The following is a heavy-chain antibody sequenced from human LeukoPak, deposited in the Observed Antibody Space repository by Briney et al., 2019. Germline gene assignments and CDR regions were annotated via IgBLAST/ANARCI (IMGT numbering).Heavy chain of an antibody. J-gene: IGHJ6*03. CDR1: GYTFTSYY. V-gene: IGHV1-46*01. D-gene: IGHD1-14*01. CDR2: INPSGGST. Sequence: GASVKVSCKASGYTFTSYYMHWVRQAPGQGLEWMGIINPSGGSTSYAQRFQGRVTMTRDTSTSTVYMELSSLRSEDTAVYYCARSSGRSPNRDYMDVWGKGTTVTISS. CDR3: ARSSGRSPNRDYMDV.